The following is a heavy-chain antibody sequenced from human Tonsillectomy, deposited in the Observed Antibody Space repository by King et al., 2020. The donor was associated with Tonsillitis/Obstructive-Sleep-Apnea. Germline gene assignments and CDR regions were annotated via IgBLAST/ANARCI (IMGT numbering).Heavy chain of an antibody. CDR2: IYRSGST. D-gene: IGHD3-3*01. V-gene: IGHV4-4*02. CDR3: ARGTPPQYYDFWSGYYFDY. CDR1: GCSISSSNW. Sequence: LQLQESGPGLVKPSGTLSLTCAVSGCSISSSNWWSWVRQPPGKGLEWIGEIYRSGSTNYNPSLKSRVTISVDKSRNQFSLKLSSVTAADTAVYYCARGTPPQYYDFWSGYYFDYWGQGTLVTVSS. J-gene: IGHJ4*02.